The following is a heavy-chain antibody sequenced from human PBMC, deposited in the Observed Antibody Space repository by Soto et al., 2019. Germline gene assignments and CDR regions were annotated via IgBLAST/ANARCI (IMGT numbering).Heavy chain of an antibody. CDR3: ARDQPGYSYGYGLGY. CDR2: ISSSSSYI. V-gene: IGHV3-21*01. D-gene: IGHD5-18*01. J-gene: IGHJ4*02. CDR1: GFTFSSYS. Sequence: GVSLRLSCAASGFTFSSYSMNWVRQAPGKRLEWVSSISSSSSYIYYADSVKGRFTISRDNAKNSLYLQMNSLRAEDTAVYYCARDQPGYSYGYGLGYWGQGTLVTVSS.